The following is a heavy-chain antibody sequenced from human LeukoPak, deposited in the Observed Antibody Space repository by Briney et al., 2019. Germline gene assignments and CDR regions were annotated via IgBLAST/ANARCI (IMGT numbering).Heavy chain of an antibody. CDR3: ARSGVATCHY. D-gene: IGHD3-10*01. V-gene: IGHV3-23*01. Sequence: GGSLRLSCQASGFTFSDYAMSWVRQAPGKGLEWVSSINPDGGSFFADSVKGRFTISRDDSRSVVYLQMNTLSAEDTAVYYCARSGVATCHYWGQGILVAVSS. J-gene: IGHJ4*02. CDR2: INPDGGS. CDR1: GFTFSDYA.